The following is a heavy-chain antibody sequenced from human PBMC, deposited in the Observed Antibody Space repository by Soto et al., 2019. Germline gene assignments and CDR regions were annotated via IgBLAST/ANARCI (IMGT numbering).Heavy chain of an antibody. V-gene: IGHV5-10-1*01. Sequence: GESLKISCKGSGYSFTSYWISWVRQMPGKGLEWMGRIDPSDSYTNYSPSFQGHVTISADKSISTAYLQWSSLKASDTAMYYCARLKLGYCSSTSCYPNPYYYYGMDVGGRGTTVTV. J-gene: IGHJ6*02. CDR1: GYSFTSYW. CDR2: IDPSDSYT. D-gene: IGHD2-2*01. CDR3: ARLKLGYCSSTSCYPNPYYYYGMDV.